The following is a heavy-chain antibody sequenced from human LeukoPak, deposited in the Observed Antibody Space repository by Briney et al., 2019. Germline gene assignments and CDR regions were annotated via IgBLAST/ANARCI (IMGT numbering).Heavy chain of an antibody. CDR3: ATYSSLNRREFQF. D-gene: IGHD3-22*01. Sequence: GGSLRLSCAASGFTFSSYAMSWVRQAPGKGLEWLSSISPSGSTSYAASVKGRFTISRDNAKNSVFLQMNSLRAEDTAVYYCATYSSLNRREFQFWGQGTLLTVSS. CDR2: ISPSGST. CDR1: GFTFSSYA. V-gene: IGHV3-69-1*01. J-gene: IGHJ1*01.